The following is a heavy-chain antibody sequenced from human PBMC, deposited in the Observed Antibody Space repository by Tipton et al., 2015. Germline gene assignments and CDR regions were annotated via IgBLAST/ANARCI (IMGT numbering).Heavy chain of an antibody. CDR3: ARARGRHGGLFDS. CDR1: SDSVSKYF. Sequence: TLSLTCTVSSDSVSKYFWSWIRQPPGKELEWIGYIQYGGSTNYNPSLKSRVTISVDTSKSQFSLKMTSVTATDTAVYYRARARGRHGGLFDSWGQGTLVTVSS. D-gene: IGHD4-23*01. V-gene: IGHV4-59*02. CDR2: IQYGGST. J-gene: IGHJ4*02.